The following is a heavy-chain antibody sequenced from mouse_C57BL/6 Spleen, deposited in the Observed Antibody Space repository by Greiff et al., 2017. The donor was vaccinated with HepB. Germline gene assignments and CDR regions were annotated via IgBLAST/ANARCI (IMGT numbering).Heavy chain of an antibody. CDR3: ARDYYSNYSYYFDY. CDR2: ISDGGSYT. V-gene: IGHV5-4*01. CDR1: GFTFSSYA. J-gene: IGHJ2*01. Sequence: EVMLVESGGGLVKPGGSLKLSCAASGFTFSSYAMSWVRQTPEKRLEWVATISDGGSYTYYPDNVKGRFTISRDNAKNNLYLQMSHLKSEDTAMYYCARDYYSNYSYYFDYWGQGTTLTVSS. D-gene: IGHD2-5*01.